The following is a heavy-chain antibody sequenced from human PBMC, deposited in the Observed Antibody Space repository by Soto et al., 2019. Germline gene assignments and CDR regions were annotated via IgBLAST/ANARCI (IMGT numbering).Heavy chain of an antibody. CDR1: AFSLSTGGVG. CDR3: IQSRCGGDCLQSYASYYYYGMDV. J-gene: IGHJ6*02. CDR2: IYWDDDK. D-gene: IGHD2-21*02. Sequence: SGPTLVNPTQTLTLTCTFSAFSLSTGGVGVGWIRQPPGKALEWLALIYWDDDKHYSPSLRSRLTITKDTSKNQVVLTMTNMDPVDTATYYCIQSRCGGDCLQSYASYYYYGMDVWGQGTTVTVSS. V-gene: IGHV2-5*02.